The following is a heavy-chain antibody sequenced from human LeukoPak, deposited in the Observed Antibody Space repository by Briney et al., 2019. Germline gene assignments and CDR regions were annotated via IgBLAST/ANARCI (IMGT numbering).Heavy chain of an antibody. D-gene: IGHD1-26*01. V-gene: IGHV3-48*02. CDR3: ARAGSYYPGYYFDC. CDR1: GFTFSSCS. CDR2: ISGSSATI. Sequence: GGSLRLSCAASGFTFSSCSMNWVRQAPGKGLEWISYISGSSATIYYADSVKGRFTISRDNARNSLFLQMNSLRDEDTAVYYCARAGSYYPGYYFDCWGQGTLVTVSS. J-gene: IGHJ4*02.